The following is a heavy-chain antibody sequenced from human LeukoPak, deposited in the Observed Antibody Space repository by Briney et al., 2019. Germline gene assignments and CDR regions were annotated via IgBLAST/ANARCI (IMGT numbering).Heavy chain of an antibody. CDR3: ARSQHDYGDYPHDA. D-gene: IGHD4-17*01. CDR2: IYYSGNT. J-gene: IGHJ5*02. V-gene: IGHV4-30-4*01. Sequence: SETLSLTRTVSGDSVNSGAYYWSWVRQPPGKGLEWIGYIYYSGNTYYNPSLKSRVTISVDTSTNQFSLKLNSVTAADTAVYYCARSQHDYGDYPHDAWGQGTLVTVSS. CDR1: GDSVNSGAYY.